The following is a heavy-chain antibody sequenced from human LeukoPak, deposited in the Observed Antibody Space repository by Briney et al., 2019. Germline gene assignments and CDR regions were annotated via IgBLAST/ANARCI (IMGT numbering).Heavy chain of an antibody. CDR2: IKQDGSEK. CDR1: GFTFSSYW. J-gene: IGHJ5*02. Sequence: PGGSLRLSCAASGFTFSSYWMSWVRQAPGKGLEWVANIKQDGSEKYYVDSVKGRFTISRDNAKNSLYLQMNSLRAEDTAVYYRARDGSGVRGVEGWFEPWGQGTLVTVSS. D-gene: IGHD3-10*01. CDR3: ARDGSGVRGVEGWFEP. V-gene: IGHV3-7*01.